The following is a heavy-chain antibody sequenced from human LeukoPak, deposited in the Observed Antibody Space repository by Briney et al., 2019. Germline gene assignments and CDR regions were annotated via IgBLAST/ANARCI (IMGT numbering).Heavy chain of an antibody. Sequence: PSETLSLTCTVSGGSISGSDYYWSWIRQPPGKGLEWIGYIYHSGSTYYNPSLKSRVTISIDRSKNQFSLNLNSVTAADTAVYYCARDRGPFGIDYWGQGTLVTVSS. CDR1: GGSISGSDYY. J-gene: IGHJ4*02. D-gene: IGHD3-10*01. CDR3: ARDRGPFGIDY. V-gene: IGHV4-30-2*01. CDR2: IYHSGST.